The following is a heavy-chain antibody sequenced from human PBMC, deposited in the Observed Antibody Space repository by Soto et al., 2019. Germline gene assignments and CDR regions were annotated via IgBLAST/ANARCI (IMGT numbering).Heavy chain of an antibody. CDR3: TRPLRATAGTTFYY. V-gene: IGHV1-2*02. Sequence: GASVKVSCKASGYRFIDSFIHFVRQAPGQGLEWMGWINPYTGETNYAQRFQGRVIMTSAAAISTAYMELNSLTSDDTAVYYCTRPLRATAGTTFYYWGQGSLVTVCS. J-gene: IGHJ4*01. CDR1: GYRFIDSF. CDR2: INPYTGET. D-gene: IGHD1-1*01.